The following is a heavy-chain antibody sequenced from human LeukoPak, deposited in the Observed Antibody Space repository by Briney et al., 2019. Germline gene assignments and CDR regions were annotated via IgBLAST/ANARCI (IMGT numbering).Heavy chain of an antibody. CDR2: ISSSGSTI. Sequence: GGSLRLSCAASGFTFSDYYMSWIRQAPGKGLEWVSYISSSGSTIYYADSVKGRFTISRDNAKNSLYLQMDSLRAEDTAVYYCARVGVYSGYDPYSRDYWGQGTLVTVSS. J-gene: IGHJ4*02. CDR1: GFTFSDYY. V-gene: IGHV3-11*01. CDR3: ARVGVYSGYDPYSRDY. D-gene: IGHD5-12*01.